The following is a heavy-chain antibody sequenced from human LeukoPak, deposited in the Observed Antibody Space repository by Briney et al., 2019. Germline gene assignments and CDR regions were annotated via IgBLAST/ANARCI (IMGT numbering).Heavy chain of an antibody. D-gene: IGHD3-22*01. CDR1: GGSISSSSYY. V-gene: IGHV4-39*01. CDR3: ARLGLYDSSGYFYDY. J-gene: IGHJ4*02. Sequence: SETLSLTCTVSGGSISSSSYYWGWIRQPPGKGLEWIGSIYYSGSTYYNPSLKSRVTISVDTSKNQFSLKLSSVTAADTAVYYCARLGLYDSSGYFYDYWGQGTLVTVSS. CDR2: IYYSGST.